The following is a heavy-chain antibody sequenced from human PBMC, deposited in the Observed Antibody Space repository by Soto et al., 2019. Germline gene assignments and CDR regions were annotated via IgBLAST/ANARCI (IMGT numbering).Heavy chain of an antibody. V-gene: IGHV4-61*08. CDR2: IYYSGST. D-gene: IGHD2-2*01. CDR3: ARGIGYCISTSCSGSNWFDP. CDR1: GGSISSGGYY. Sequence: PSETLSLTCAVSGGSISSGGYYWSWIRQPPGKGLEWIGYIYYSGSTNYNPSLKSRVTISVDTSKNQFFLKLSSVTAADTAVYYCARGIGYCISTSCSGSNWFDPWGQGTLVTVSS. J-gene: IGHJ5*02.